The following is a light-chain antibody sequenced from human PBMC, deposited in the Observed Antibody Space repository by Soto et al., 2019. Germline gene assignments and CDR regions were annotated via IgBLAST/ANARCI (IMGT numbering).Light chain of an antibody. CDR2: AAS. J-gene: IGKJ2*01. Sequence: DVQMTQSPSSLSASVGDRVTITCRASQSISSYLNWHQQKAGKAPKLLIHAASNLESGVPSRFSGSGSGTDFTLTISSLQPEDVATYYCQKYHSAPYTFGQGTKLEIK. CDR1: QSISSY. V-gene: IGKV1-39*01. CDR3: QKYHSAPYT.